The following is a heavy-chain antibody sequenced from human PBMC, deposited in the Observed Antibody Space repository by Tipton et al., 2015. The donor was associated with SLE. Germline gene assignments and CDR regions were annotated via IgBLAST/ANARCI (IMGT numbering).Heavy chain of an antibody. V-gene: IGHV1-18*01. CDR3: AREKGDAYPNLVAFDI. CDR1: GFTFISYG. J-gene: IGHJ3*02. Sequence: QSGAEVKKPGASVQVSCKASGFTFISYGISWVRQAPGQGLQWMGWISTFNGNRNYAQKLQGRVSMTTDTSTSTAYMELRSLRSDDTAVYYCAREKGDAYPNLVAFDIWGQGTMVTVSS. CDR2: ISTFNGNR. D-gene: IGHD3-16*01.